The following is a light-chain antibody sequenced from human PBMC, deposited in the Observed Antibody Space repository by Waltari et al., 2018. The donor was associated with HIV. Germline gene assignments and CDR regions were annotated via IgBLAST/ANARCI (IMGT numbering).Light chain of an antibody. CDR3: AAWDDSLIEV. J-gene: IGLJ2*01. Sequence: QSVLTQPPSASGTPGQRVTISCSGSSSNIGSNPVNWYQQLPGTAPKLLIYTNNQRPSGGPDRFPGSKSGTSASLAISGLQSEDEADYYWAAWDDSLIEVFGGGTKLTVL. CDR1: SSNIGSNP. CDR2: TNN. V-gene: IGLV1-44*01.